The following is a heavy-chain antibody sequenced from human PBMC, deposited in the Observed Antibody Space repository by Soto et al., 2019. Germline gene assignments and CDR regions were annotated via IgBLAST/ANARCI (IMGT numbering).Heavy chain of an antibody. V-gene: IGHV1-69*02. Sequence: QVQLVQSGAEVKKPGSSVKVSCTASGGTFNFYSISWVRQAPGQGLEWVGRVIPMVGMSDYAQKFQGRVTTPADKSTSTAYMNLRSLRSEDTAVYYCATNYGSGSAHFDSWGQGTLVTVSS. CDR2: VIPMVGMS. CDR3: ATNYGSGSAHFDS. D-gene: IGHD3-10*01. CDR1: GGTFNFYS. J-gene: IGHJ5*01.